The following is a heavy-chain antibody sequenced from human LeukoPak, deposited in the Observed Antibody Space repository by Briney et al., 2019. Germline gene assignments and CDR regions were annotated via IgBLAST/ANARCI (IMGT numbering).Heavy chain of an antibody. D-gene: IGHD2-2*01. CDR2: IIPIFGTA. CDR3: ARDRVDIVVVPAASPHYGMDV. V-gene: IGHV1-69*13. CDR1: GGTFSSYA. J-gene: IGHJ6*02. Sequence: SVKVSCKASGGTFSSYAISWVRQAPGQGLEWMGGIIPIFGTANYAQKFQGRVTITADESTSTAYMELSSLRPEDTAVYYCARDRVDIVVVPAASPHYGMDVWGQGTTVTVSS.